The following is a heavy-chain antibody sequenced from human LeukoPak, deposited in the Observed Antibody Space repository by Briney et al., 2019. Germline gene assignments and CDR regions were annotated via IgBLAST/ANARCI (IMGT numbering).Heavy chain of an antibody. V-gene: IGHV3-7*01. CDR1: GFTFSSYW. J-gene: IGHJ4*02. CDR3: ATEGWLRLDTSFDY. Sequence: GGSLRLSCAASGFTFSSYWMSWVRQAPGKGLEWVANIKQDGSEKYYVDSVKGRFTISRDNAKNSLYLQMNSLRAEDTAVYYCATEGWLRLDTSFDYWGQGTLVTVSS. D-gene: IGHD5-12*01. CDR2: IKQDGSEK.